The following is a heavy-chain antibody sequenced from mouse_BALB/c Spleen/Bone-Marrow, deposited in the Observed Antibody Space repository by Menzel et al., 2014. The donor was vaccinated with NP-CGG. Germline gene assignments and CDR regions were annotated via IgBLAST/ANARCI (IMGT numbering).Heavy chain of an antibody. CDR1: GFNIKDTY. CDR3: ARIYYYGRGYFDY. D-gene: IGHD1-1*01. Sequence: EVQLQQSGAELVKPGASVKLSCTASGFNIKDTYMHWVKQRPEQGLEWIGRIDPANGNTKYDPKFQGKATITADTSSNTACLQLSSLTSEDTAVYYCARIYYYGRGYFDYWGQGTTLTVSS. V-gene: IGHV14-3*02. J-gene: IGHJ2*01. CDR2: IDPANGNT.